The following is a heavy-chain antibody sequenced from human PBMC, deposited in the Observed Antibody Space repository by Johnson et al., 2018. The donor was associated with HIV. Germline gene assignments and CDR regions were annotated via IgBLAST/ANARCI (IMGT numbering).Heavy chain of an antibody. CDR3: ARAPGFSRAFDI. Sequence: VQLVESGGGVVQPGGSLRLSCAASGFTFSSYGMSWVRQAPGKGLEWVSAISGSGGDTYYADSVKGRFTISRDDSKNTLYLQMNRLTAEDTAVYYCARAPGFSRAFDIWGQGTMVTVSS. D-gene: IGHD3-10*01. CDR1: GFTFSSYG. CDR2: ISGSGGDT. J-gene: IGHJ3*02. V-gene: IGHV3-23*04.